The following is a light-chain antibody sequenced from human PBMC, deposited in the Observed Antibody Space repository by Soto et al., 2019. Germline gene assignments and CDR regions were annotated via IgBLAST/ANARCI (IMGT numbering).Light chain of an antibody. CDR2: GAS. CDR1: QSVSGD. V-gene: IGKV3-15*01. Sequence: EIVLTQSPDTLSLSPGERATLSCRASQSVSGDLAWYQQRPGQAPRLLIYGASTRATGIPARFSGTGSGTEFTLTISSLQSEDFAIYYCQQYNNWPPYTFGQGTKVDIK. J-gene: IGKJ2*01. CDR3: QQYNNWPPYT.